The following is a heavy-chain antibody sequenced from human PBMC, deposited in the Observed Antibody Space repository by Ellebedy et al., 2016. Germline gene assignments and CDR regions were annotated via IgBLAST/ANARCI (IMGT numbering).Heavy chain of an antibody. V-gene: IGHV3-23*01. Sequence: GGSLRLSXATSGFSFSNYFMTWIRRAPGKGLEWVATISGAGYTTFFADSVKGRFTISRDNSKNTLYIQMNNLRVDDTALYYCRQGHYFDQWGQGALVTVSS. CDR1: GFSFSNYF. CDR3: RQGHYFDQ. J-gene: IGHJ4*02. CDR2: ISGAGYTT.